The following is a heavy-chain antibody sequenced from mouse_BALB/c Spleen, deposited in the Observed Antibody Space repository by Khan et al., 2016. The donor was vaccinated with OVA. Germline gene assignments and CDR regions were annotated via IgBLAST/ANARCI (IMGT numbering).Heavy chain of an antibody. CDR1: GYTFTSYT. J-gene: IGHJ3*01. CDR3: VRDGAYHRNDGWFAY. CDR2: INPSNGYT. Sequence: QVQLKQSGAELARPGASVKLSCKASGYTFTSYTIHWIKERPGQGLEWIGYINPSNGYTNYNQKFKDKATLTTDKSSTTAYLQLCSLTSDDSAVYNCVRDGAYHRNDGWFAYWGQGTLVTVSA. V-gene: IGHV1-4*01. D-gene: IGHD2-14*01.